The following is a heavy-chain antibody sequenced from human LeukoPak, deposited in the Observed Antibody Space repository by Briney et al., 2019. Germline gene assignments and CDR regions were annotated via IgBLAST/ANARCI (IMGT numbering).Heavy chain of an antibody. CDR1: GFTFSTYS. D-gene: IGHD6-13*01. Sequence: GGSLRLSCAASGFTFSTYSMNWVRQAPGKGLERVSSISSSSNYIYYADSLKGRFTISRDNAKNSLFLQMNSLRAEDTAVYYCARHRGQPYYFDYWGQGTLVTVSS. CDR2: ISSSSNYI. J-gene: IGHJ4*02. CDR3: ARHRGQPYYFDY. V-gene: IGHV3-21*06.